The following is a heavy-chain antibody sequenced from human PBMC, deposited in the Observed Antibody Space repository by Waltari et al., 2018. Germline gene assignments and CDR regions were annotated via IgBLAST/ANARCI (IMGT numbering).Heavy chain of an antibody. CDR3: ARGQTTVTTRYDY. D-gene: IGHD4-17*01. CDR2: INHSGST. Sequence: QVQLQQWGAGLLKPSETLSRTCAVYGGSLSGYYWTWIRQPPGKGLEWIGEINHSGSTNYNPSLKSRVTISVDTSKNQFSLKLSSVTTADTAVYYCARGQTTVTTRYDYWGQGTLVTVSS. V-gene: IGHV4-34*01. CDR1: GGSLSGYY. J-gene: IGHJ4*02.